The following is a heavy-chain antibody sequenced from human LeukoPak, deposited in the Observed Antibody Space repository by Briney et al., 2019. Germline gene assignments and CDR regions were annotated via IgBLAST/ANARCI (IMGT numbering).Heavy chain of an antibody. CDR3: ARLDYVWGSTRKIDY. D-gene: IGHD3-16*01. V-gene: IGHV4-59*08. Sequence: PSETLSLTCTVSGGSISSYYWSWIRQPPGKGLEWIGYIYYSGSTNYNPSLKSRVTISVDTSMNQFSLKLSSVTAADTAVYYCARLDYVWGSTRKIDYWGQGTLVTVFS. J-gene: IGHJ4*02. CDR2: IYYSGST. CDR1: GGSISSYY.